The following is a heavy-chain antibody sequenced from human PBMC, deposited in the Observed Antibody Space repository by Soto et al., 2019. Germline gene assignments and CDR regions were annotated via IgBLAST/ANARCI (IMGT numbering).Heavy chain of an antibody. V-gene: IGHV3-23*01. CDR2: IDGSGGIT. D-gene: IGHD3-10*01. CDR1: GFTFGTTD. CDR3: VKNSGWFNT. J-gene: IGHJ5*02. Sequence: GESLRLSCAPSGFTFGTTDMSWVRQAPGEGLEWVSTIDGSGGITYYADSVKGRFTISRDNSSNTVYLQMNSLRGDDTALYYCVKNSGWFNTWGQGALVTVSS.